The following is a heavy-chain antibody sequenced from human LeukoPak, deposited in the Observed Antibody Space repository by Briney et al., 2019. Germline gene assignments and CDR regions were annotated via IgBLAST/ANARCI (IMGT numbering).Heavy chain of an antibody. CDR3: VKRPYNNGRFDY. V-gene: IGHV4-4*07. D-gene: IGHD4-11*01. J-gene: IGHJ4*02. CDR2: IYTSGST. CDR1: GGSISSYY. Sequence: SETLSLTCTVSGGSISSYYWSWIRQPAGKGLEWIGRIYTSGSTNYNASLKSRVSMSVDTSKNQFSLKLSSVTAADTAVYYCVKRPYNNGRFDYWGQGTLVTVSS.